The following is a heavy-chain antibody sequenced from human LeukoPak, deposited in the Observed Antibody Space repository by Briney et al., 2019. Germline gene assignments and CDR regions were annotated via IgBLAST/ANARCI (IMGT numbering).Heavy chain of an antibody. CDR1: GGSISSSSYY. V-gene: IGHV4-39*07. J-gene: IGHJ5*02. CDR3: ARGITMIVVVTQYNWFDP. D-gene: IGHD3-22*01. CDR2: IYYSGST. Sequence: PSETLSLTCTVSGGSISSSSYYWGWIRQPPGKGLEWIGSIYYSGSTYYNPSLKSRVTISVDTSKNRFSLKLSSVTAADTAVYYCARGITMIVVVTQYNWFDPWGQGTLVTVSS.